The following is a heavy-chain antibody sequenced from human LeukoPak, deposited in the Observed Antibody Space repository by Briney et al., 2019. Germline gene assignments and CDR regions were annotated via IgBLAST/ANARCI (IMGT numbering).Heavy chain of an antibody. D-gene: IGHD5-18*01. V-gene: IGHV1-69*05. Sequence: ASVKVSCKASGGTFSSYAISWVRQAPGQGLEWMGGIIPIFGIANYAQKFQGRVTITTDESTSTAYMELSSLRSEDTAVYYCAREADTAMYSWFDPWGQGTLVTVSS. CDR3: AREADTAMYSWFDP. J-gene: IGHJ5*02. CDR2: IIPIFGIA. CDR1: GGTFSSYA.